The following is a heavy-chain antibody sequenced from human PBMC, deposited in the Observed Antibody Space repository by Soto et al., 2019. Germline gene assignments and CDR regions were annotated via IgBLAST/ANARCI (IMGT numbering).Heavy chain of an antibody. CDR1: GFIFGSYD. D-gene: IGHD2-15*01. Sequence: GGSLRLSCSASGFIFGSYDMHWVRQAPGKGLEYVSGIRNNGGSTYYADSVKGRFAISRDNSKNTLYLQMSGLRVEDTALYYCVKDLGYCNDGSCYAFDSWGQGTMVTVSS. CDR3: VKDLGYCNDGSCYAFDS. CDR2: IRNNGGST. V-gene: IGHV3-64D*08. J-gene: IGHJ4*02.